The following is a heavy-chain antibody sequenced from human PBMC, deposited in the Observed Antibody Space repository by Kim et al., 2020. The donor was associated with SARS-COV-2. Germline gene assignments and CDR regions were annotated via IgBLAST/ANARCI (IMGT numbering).Heavy chain of an antibody. CDR2: INHSGST. V-gene: IGHV4-34*01. Sequence: SETLSLTCAVYGGSFSGYYWSWIRQPPGKGLEWIGEINHSGSTNYNPSLKSRVTISVDTSKNQFSLKLSSVTAADTAVYYCARQKVVPAAKGTRWFDPWGQGTLVTVSS. CDR3: ARQKVVPAAKGTRWFDP. CDR1: GGSFSGYY. J-gene: IGHJ5*02. D-gene: IGHD2-2*01.